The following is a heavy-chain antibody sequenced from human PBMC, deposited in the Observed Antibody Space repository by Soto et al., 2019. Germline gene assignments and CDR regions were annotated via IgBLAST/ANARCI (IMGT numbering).Heavy chain of an antibody. D-gene: IGHD2-2*01. CDR3: AKGDEPVVVPAAPEHYYYYMDV. CDR2: ISGSGGST. J-gene: IGHJ6*03. CDR1: GFTFSSYA. Sequence: GGSLRLSCAASGFTFSSYAMSWVRQAPGKGLERVSAISGSGGSTYYADSVKGRFTISRDDSKNTLYLQMNSLRAEDTAVYYCAKGDEPVVVPAAPEHYYYYMDVWGKGTTVTVSS. V-gene: IGHV3-23*01.